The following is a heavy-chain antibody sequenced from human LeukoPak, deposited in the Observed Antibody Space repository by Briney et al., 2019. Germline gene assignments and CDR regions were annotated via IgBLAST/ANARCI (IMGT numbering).Heavy chain of an antibody. CDR2: ISGSGGST. V-gene: IGHV3-23*01. CDR3: ARLVWLGESPGSWFDS. Sequence: GGSLRLSCAASGFTFSSYAMSWVRQAPGKGLEWVSAISGSGGSTYYADSVKGRFTISRDNSKNTLYLQMNSLRAEDTAVYYCARLVWLGESPGSWFDSWGQGTLVTVSS. D-gene: IGHD3-10*01. J-gene: IGHJ5*01. CDR1: GFTFSSYA.